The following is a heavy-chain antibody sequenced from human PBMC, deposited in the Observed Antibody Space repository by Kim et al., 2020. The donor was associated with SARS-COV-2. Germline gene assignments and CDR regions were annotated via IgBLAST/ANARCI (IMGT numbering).Heavy chain of an antibody. CDR2: TYYRSKWYY. D-gene: IGHD5-12*01. CDR1: GDSVPSDSAA. V-gene: IGHV6-1*01. J-gene: IGHJ4*02. CDR3: ARDHQYSIDY. Sequence: SQTLSLTCVISGDSVPSDSAAWNGIRQSPSRGLEWLGGTYYRSKWYYDYADSVKSRITINPDTSKNQFSLQLKSVTPEDTAMYYCARDHQYSIDYWGQGTLVTVSS.